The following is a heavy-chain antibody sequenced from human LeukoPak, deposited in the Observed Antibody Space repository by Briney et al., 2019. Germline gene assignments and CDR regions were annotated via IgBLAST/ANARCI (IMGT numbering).Heavy chain of an antibody. CDR2: FSRSGPYI. V-gene: IGHV3-21*01. D-gene: IGHD3-3*01. Sequence: PGGSLRLSCAASGFTFSSYAMSWVRQAPGKGLEWVSSFSRSGPYIYYADSVKGRFTISRDNSKNTLYLQMNSLRAEDTAVYYCARAYDPKGGVWGQGTLVTVSS. CDR3: ARAYDPKGGV. CDR1: GFTFSSYA. J-gene: IGHJ4*02.